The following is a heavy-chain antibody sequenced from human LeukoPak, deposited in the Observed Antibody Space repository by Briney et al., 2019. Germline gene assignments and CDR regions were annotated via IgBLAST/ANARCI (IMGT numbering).Heavy chain of an antibody. J-gene: IGHJ3*02. Sequence: PGGSLRLSCAASGFTFSSYEMNWVRQAPGKGLEWVSYISSSGNTIYYADSVKGRFTISRDNAKNSLYLQMNSLRAEDTAVYYCTREEVVVLDALVIWGQGTMVTVSS. CDR3: TREEVVVLDALVI. CDR1: GFTFSSYE. D-gene: IGHD2-2*01. CDR2: ISSSGNTI. V-gene: IGHV3-48*03.